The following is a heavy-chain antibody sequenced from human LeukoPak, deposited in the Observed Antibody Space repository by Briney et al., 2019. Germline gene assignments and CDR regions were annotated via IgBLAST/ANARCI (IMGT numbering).Heavy chain of an antibody. Sequence: GGSLRLSCAASGFTFSNYAMSWVRQAPGKGLEWVSAISNNGGYTYYADSVQGRFTISRDNSKSTLCLQMNSLRAEDTAVYYCAKGSPAIWGQGTLVTVSS. CDR2: ISNNGGYT. V-gene: IGHV3-23*01. CDR3: AKGSPAI. CDR1: GFTFSNYA. J-gene: IGHJ4*02.